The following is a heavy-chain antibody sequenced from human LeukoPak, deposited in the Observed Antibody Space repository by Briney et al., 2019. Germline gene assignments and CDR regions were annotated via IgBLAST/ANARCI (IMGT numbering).Heavy chain of an antibody. CDR1: EDTFRSYD. CDR3: ASRSHRKAFDI. D-gene: IGHD1-14*01. CDR2: IIPVLGAT. Sequence: ASVKVSCKTSEDTFRSYDINWVRQAPGQGLEWMGRIIPVLGATNYAQKFQGTVTLTADTSTNTVYMELSNLRSEDTALYFCASRSHRKAFDIWGQGTMVTVSS. J-gene: IGHJ3*02. V-gene: IGHV1-69*04.